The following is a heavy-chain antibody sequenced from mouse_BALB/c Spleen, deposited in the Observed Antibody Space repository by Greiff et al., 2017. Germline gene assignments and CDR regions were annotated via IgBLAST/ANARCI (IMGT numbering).Heavy chain of an antibody. V-gene: IGHV5-6*02. CDR2: ISSGGSYT. Sequence: EVMLVESGGDLVKPGGSLKLSCAASGFTFSSYGMSWVRQTPDKRLEWVATISSGGSYTYYPDSVKGRFTISIDNAKNTLYLQMSSLKSEDTAMYYCARQYYYGSSYGYFDVWGAGTTVTVSS. J-gene: IGHJ1*01. CDR1: GFTFSSYG. CDR3: ARQYYYGSSYGYFDV. D-gene: IGHD1-1*01.